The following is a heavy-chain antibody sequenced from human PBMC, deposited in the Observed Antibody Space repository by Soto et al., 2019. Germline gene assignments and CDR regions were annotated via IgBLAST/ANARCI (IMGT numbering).Heavy chain of an antibody. V-gene: IGHV3-43D*04. CDR3: AKEVDCGGYSYYMDF. Sequence: GGSLRLSCAASGFTFNDYAMPWVRQAPGKGLEWVSLISWDGENEFYAASVKGRFTISRDNSKDILYLQMNSLRREDRALYYCAKEVDCGGYSYYMDFWGQGTLVTVSS. D-gene: IGHD4-17*01. CDR1: GFTFNDYA. CDR2: ISWDGENE. J-gene: IGHJ4*02.